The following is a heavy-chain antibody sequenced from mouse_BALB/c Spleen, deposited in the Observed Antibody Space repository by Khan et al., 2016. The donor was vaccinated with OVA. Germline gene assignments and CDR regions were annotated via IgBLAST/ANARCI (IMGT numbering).Heavy chain of an antibody. Sequence: EVELVESGGGLVQPGGSLRLSCATSGFTFTDYYMSWVRQPPGKALEWLGFIRNKANIYKTEYSASVKGRFTISRDNSTSILYLKMKTLRAEDSATSYCARDDPYAMDYWGQGTSVTVSS. V-gene: IGHV7-3*02. CDR1: GFTFTDYY. J-gene: IGHJ4*01. CDR2: IRNKANIYKT. CDR3: ARDDPYAMDY.